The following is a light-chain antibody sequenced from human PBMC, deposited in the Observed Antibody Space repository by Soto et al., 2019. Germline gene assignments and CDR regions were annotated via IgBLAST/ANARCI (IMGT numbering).Light chain of an antibody. Sequence: DIVMTQSPDSLAVSLGERATINCKSSQSVLYNSNNKNYLAWYQRKPGQPPKLLIYGASTRESGVPDRFSGSGSGTDFTLTISSLQAEDVAVYYCQQYYSTPLTFGGGTKVEIK. J-gene: IGKJ4*01. CDR3: QQYYSTPLT. V-gene: IGKV4-1*01. CDR1: QSVLYNSNNKNY. CDR2: GAS.